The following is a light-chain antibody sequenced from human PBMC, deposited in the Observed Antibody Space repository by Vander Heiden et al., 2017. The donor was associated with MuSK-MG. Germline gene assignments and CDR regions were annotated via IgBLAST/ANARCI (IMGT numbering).Light chain of an antibody. Sequence: QSALTQPRPVSGSPGQSVTISCTGTSSDVGGYNYGSWYQQHPAKAPKLMMYDVSERPSGVPDRFSGSKSGNTASLTISGLQAEDDADYYCCSYAGSYTLVFGGGTKLTVL. CDR3: CSYAGSYTLV. V-gene: IGLV2-11*01. CDR2: DVS. J-gene: IGLJ2*01. CDR1: SSDVGGYNY.